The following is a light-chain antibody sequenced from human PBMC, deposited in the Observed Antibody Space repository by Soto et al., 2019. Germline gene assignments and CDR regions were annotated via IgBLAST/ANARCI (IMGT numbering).Light chain of an antibody. Sequence: EIVLTQSPGTLSLSPGERATLSCRASQSLGRNYLAWYQQKPGQAPRLLINGASTRAAGVPDRFSGSGSGTDFTLTISRLEPEDSAVYYCQQYDSRPLPFGGGTKVEIK. CDR2: GAS. CDR1: QSLGRNY. V-gene: IGKV3-20*01. CDR3: QQYDSRPLP. J-gene: IGKJ4*01.